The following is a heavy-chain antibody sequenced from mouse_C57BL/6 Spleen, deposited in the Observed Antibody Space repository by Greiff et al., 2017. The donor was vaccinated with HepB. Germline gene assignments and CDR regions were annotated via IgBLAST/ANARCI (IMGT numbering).Heavy chain of an antibody. D-gene: IGHD2-4*01. V-gene: IGHV1-22*01. CDR3: ARRRLREYFDV. CDR2: INPNNGGT. CDR1: GYTFTDYN. J-gene: IGHJ1*03. Sequence: VQLKESGPELVKPGASVKMSCKASGYTFTDYNMHWVKQSHGKSLEWIGYINPNNGGTSYNQKFKGKATLTVNKSSSTAYMELRSLTSEDSAVYYCARRRLREYFDVWGTGTTVTVSS.